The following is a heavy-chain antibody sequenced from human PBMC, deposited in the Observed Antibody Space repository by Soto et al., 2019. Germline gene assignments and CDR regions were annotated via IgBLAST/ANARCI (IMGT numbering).Heavy chain of an antibody. CDR3: ARLRWGDYGGIFDP. CDR2: IYYSGTT. CDR1: GGSISGDY. J-gene: IGHJ5*02. D-gene: IGHD4-17*01. Sequence: PSETLSLTCTVSGGSISGDYWSWIRQPPGKGLEWIGNIYYSGTTNYNPSLKSRVTISVDTSKNQFSLKLSSVTAADTAVYYCARLRWGDYGGIFDPWGQXTLVTVSA. V-gene: IGHV4-59*01.